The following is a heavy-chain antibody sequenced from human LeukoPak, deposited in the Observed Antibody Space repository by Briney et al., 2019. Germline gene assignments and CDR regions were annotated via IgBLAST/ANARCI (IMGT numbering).Heavy chain of an antibody. D-gene: IGHD4-17*01. CDR2: INHSGST. J-gene: IGHJ4*02. V-gene: IGHV4-34*09. CDR3: ASQPTVTTPFDY. Sequence: SETLSLTCAVYGGSFSGYYWSWIRQPPGKGLEWIGEINHSGSTNYNPSLKSRVTISVDTSKNQFSLKLSSVTAADTAVYYCASQPTVTTPFDYWGQGTLVTVSS. CDR1: GGSFSGYY.